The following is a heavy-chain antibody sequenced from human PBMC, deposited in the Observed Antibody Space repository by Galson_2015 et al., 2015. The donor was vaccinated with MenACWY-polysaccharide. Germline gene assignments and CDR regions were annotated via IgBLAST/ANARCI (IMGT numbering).Heavy chain of an antibody. V-gene: IGHV3-21*01. Sequence: SLRLSCAASGFNFNDYNMNWVRQAPGKGLEWVATITNTQTRIYHADSVKGRFTISRDNANNSLSLQMNSLRAEDTAVYYCARDSRQIAVGDWFDPWGQGTLVTVSS. J-gene: IGHJ5*02. CDR1: GFNFNDYN. CDR2: ITNTQTRI. D-gene: IGHD6-19*01. CDR3: ARDSRQIAVGDWFDP.